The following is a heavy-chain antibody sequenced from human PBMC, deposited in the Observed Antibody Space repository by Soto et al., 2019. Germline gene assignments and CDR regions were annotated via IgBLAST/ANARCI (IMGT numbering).Heavy chain of an antibody. Sequence: EFQVLQSGGGLVQPGGSLTLSCAASGFPFSSTDMTWVRQAPGKGLEWVSTIDGSGGTTYYADSVKGRFTISRENSINTVFLQMNSLRADETALYFCAKNSGWFNTWGQGALVTVSS. J-gene: IGHJ5*02. V-gene: IGHV3-23*01. CDR1: GFPFSSTD. CDR3: AKNSGWFNT. D-gene: IGHD3-10*01. CDR2: IDGSGGTT.